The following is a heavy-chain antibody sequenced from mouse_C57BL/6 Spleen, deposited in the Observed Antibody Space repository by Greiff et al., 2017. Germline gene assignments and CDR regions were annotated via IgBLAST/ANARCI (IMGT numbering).Heavy chain of an antibody. V-gene: IGHV3-1*01. J-gene: IGHJ4*01. CDR2: ISYSGST. D-gene: IGHD1-1*01. CDR3: ASGYYGSSDAMDY. CDR1: GYSITSGYD. Sequence: DVKLQESGPGMVKPSQSLSLTCTVTGYSITSGYDWHWIRHFPGNKLEWMGYISYSGSTNYNPSLKKRISITHDTSKNHFFLKLNSVTTEDTATYYCASGYYGSSDAMDYWGQGTSVTVSS.